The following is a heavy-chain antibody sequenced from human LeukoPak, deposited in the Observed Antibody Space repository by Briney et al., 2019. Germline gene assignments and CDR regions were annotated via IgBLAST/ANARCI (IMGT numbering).Heavy chain of an antibody. CDR2: IIPIFGTA. Sequence: GASVKVSCKASGGTFSSYAISWVRQAPGQGLEWMGGIIPIFGTANYAQKFQGRVTITTDESTSTAYMELSSLRSEDMAVYYCAYNTAAGTIDYWGQGTLVSVSS. J-gene: IGHJ4*02. V-gene: IGHV1-69*05. CDR3: AYNTAAGTIDY. D-gene: IGHD6-13*01. CDR1: GGTFSSYA.